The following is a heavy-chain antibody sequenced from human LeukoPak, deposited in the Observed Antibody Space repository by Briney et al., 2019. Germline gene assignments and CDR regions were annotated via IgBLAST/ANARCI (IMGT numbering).Heavy chain of an antibody. D-gene: IGHD3-10*01. CDR1: GFTFSSYS. Sequence: GGSLRLSCAASGFTFSSYSMNWVRQAPGKGLEWVSYISSSSSTIYYADSVKGRFTISRDNAKNSLYLQMNSLRAEDTAVYYCARTPGYYGSGSYYRWGQGTLVTVSS. V-gene: IGHV3-48*04. CDR3: ARTPGYYGSGSYYR. J-gene: IGHJ4*02. CDR2: ISSSSSTI.